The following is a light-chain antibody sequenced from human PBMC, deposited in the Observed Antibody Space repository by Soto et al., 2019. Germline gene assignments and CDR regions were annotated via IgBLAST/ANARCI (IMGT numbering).Light chain of an antibody. CDR2: AAS. CDR1: QSISSY. J-gene: IGKJ4*01. CDR3: QQSYSTLP. V-gene: IGKV1-39*01. Sequence: DIQMTQSPSSLSASVGDRVTITCRASQSISSYLNWYQQKPGKAPKLLIYAASSLQSGVPSRFSGSGSGTYFTLTISSLQPEDFATYYCQQSYSTLPFGGGTKVEIK.